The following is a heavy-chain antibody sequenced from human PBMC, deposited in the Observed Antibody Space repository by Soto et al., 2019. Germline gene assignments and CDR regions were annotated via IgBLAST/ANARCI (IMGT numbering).Heavy chain of an antibody. Sequence: ASVKVSCKASGYTFTSYAMHWVRQAPGQRLEWMGWINAGNGNTKYSQKFQGRVTITRDTSASTAYMELSSLRSEDTAVYYCARPHYVILTGYYNLPHYCDYWGQGTLVTVSS. CDR3: ARPHYVILTGYYNLPHYCDY. J-gene: IGHJ4*02. CDR1: GYTFTSYA. V-gene: IGHV1-3*01. D-gene: IGHD3-9*01. CDR2: INAGNGNT.